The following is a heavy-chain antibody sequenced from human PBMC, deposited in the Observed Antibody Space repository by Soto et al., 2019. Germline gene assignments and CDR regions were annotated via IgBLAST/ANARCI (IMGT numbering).Heavy chain of an antibody. V-gene: IGHV4-39*01. CDR1: GGSISSSSYY. D-gene: IGHD3-3*01. CDR3: ARLVSRKRVWSSLYYYGMDV. CDR2: IYYSGST. J-gene: IGHJ6*02. Sequence: SETLSLTCTVSGGSISSSSYYWGWIRQPPGKGLEWIGSIYYSGSTYYNPSLKSRVTISVDTSKNQFSLKLSSVTAADTAVYYCARLVSRKRVWSSLYYYGMDVWGQGTTVTVSS.